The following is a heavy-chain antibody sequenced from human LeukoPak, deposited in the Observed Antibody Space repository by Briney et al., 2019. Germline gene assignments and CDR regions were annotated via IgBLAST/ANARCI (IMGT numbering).Heavy chain of an antibody. V-gene: IGHV4-39*07. CDR2: IYYSGTT. J-gene: IGHJ4*02. CDR3: ARVDCSGGSCYSFDY. Sequence: SETLSLTCTVSGGSISSSTYYWGWIRRPPGKGLEWIGSIYYSGTTYYNPSLKSRVTVSVDTSKNQFSLKLSSVTAADTAVYYCARVDCSGGSCYSFDYWGQGTLVTVSS. CDR1: GGSISSSTYY. D-gene: IGHD2-15*01.